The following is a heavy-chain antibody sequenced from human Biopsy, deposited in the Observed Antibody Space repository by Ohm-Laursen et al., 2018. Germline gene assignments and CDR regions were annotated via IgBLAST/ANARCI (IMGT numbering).Heavy chain of an antibody. CDR2: VYYTGST. Sequence: SETLSLTCTVSGDSISSYYWSWIRQPPGKGLEWVGYVYYTGSTDYNPSLQSRVTISVDTSKNQFSLQVNSVTAADTAVYYCARTPRDSFWSGSYKRGLWFDPWGQGTLVIVSS. J-gene: IGHJ5*02. D-gene: IGHD3-3*01. CDR1: GDSISSYY. V-gene: IGHV4-59*01. CDR3: ARTPRDSFWSGSYKRGLWFDP.